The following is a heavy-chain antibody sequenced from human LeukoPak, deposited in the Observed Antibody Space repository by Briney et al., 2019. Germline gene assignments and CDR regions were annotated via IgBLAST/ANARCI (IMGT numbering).Heavy chain of an antibody. Sequence: SETLSLTCTVSGGSVSSGSYYWSWIRQPPGKGLGWIGEINHSGSTNYNPSLKSRVTISVDTSKNQFSLKLSSVTAADTAVYYCARGRGIFGVVIPRGWFDPWGQGTLVTVSS. V-gene: IGHV4-39*07. J-gene: IGHJ5*02. CDR3: ARGRGIFGVVIPRGWFDP. CDR2: INHSGST. D-gene: IGHD3-3*01. CDR1: GGSVSSGSYY.